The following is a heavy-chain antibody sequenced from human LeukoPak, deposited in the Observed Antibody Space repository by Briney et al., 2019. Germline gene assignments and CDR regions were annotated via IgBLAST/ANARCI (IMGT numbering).Heavy chain of an antibody. D-gene: IGHD3-10*01. CDR3: ARDKGLLITMVRGIDY. CDR2: INPNSGGT. J-gene: IGHJ4*02. CDR1: GYTFTGYY. Sequence: GASVKVSCKASGYTFTGYYMHWVRQAPGQGLEWMGWINPNSGGTNYAQKFQGRVTMTRDTSISTAYMELSRLRSDDTAVYYCARDKGLLITMVRGIDYWGQGTLVTVSS. V-gene: IGHV1-2*02.